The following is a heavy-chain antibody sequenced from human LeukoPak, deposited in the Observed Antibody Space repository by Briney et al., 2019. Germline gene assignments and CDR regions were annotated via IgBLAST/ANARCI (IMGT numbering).Heavy chain of an antibody. J-gene: IGHJ4*02. V-gene: IGHV4-39*01. D-gene: IGHD3-16*01. CDR2: IYYSGST. CDR3: ARGSGYDGSRI. CDR1: GGSISSSNSY. Sequence: PSETLSLTCTVAGGSISSSNSYWGWIRQPPGKGLEWIGNIYYSGSTYYNPSLKSRVTISVDTSKNEFSLRLTSVTAADTSVYYCARGSGYDGSRIWGQGTLVTVSS.